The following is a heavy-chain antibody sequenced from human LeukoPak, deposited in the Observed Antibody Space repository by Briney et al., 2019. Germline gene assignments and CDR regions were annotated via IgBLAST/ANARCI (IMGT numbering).Heavy chain of an antibody. J-gene: IGHJ5*02. D-gene: IGHD3-10*01. CDR2: IIPIFGIA. CDR1: GGTFSSYA. Sequence: SVKVSFKASGGTFSSYAISWVRQAPGQGGEGMGGIIPIFGIANYAQKFQGRVTITADKSTRTAYMELSSLRSEDTAVYYCARVPANYYGSGSYYNDGWFDPWGQGTLVTVSS. CDR3: ARVPANYYGSGSYYNDGWFDP. V-gene: IGHV1-69*17.